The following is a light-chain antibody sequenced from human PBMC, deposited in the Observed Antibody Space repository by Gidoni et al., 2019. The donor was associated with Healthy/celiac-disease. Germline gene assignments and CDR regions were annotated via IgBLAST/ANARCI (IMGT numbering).Light chain of an antibody. J-gene: IGLJ2*01. CDR1: KLGDKY. Sequence: SYELTQPPSVSVSPGQTASITCSGDKLGDKYACWYQQTPGQSPVLVIYQDTKPPSGIPERFSGSNSGNTATLTISGTQAMDEADYYCQEWDSSTVVFGGGTKL. CDR2: QDT. CDR3: QEWDSSTVV. V-gene: IGLV3-1*01.